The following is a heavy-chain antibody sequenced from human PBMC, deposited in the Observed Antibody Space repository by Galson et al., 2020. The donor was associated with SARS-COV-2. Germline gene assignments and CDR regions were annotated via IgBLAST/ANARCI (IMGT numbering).Heavy chain of an antibody. Sequence: GESLKISCKASGYTFTSYDINWVRQATGQGLEWMGWMNPNSGNTGYAQKFQGRVTMTRNTSISTAYMELSSLRSEDTAVYYCARVYPYGSGSYYWFERTDPWGQGTLVTVSS. J-gene: IGHJ5*02. D-gene: IGHD3-10*01. CDR1: GYTFTSYD. CDR3: ARVYPYGSGSYYWFERTDP. V-gene: IGHV1-8*01. CDR2: MNPNSGNT.